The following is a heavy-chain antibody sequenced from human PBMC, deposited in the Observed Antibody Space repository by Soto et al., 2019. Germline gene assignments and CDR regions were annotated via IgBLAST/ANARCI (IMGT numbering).Heavy chain of an antibody. Sequence: ASVKVSCKASGYTFTSYGISWVRQAPGQGLEWMGWISAYNGNTNYAQKLQGRVTMTTDTSTSTAYMELSSLRSEDTAVYYCARGHYYDSSGYLGDFQHWGQGTLVTVSS. CDR3: ARGHYYDSSGYLGDFQH. J-gene: IGHJ1*01. D-gene: IGHD3-22*01. CDR1: GYTFTSYG. CDR2: ISAYNGNT. V-gene: IGHV1-18*01.